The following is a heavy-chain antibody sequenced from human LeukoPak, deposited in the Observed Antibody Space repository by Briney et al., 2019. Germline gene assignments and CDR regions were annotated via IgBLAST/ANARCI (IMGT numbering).Heavy chain of an antibody. CDR1: GGSISSGGYY. D-gene: IGHD2-2*02. CDR2: IYYSGST. Sequence: SETLSLTCTVSGGSISSGGYYWSWIRQHPGKGLEWIGYIYYSGSTYYNPSLKSRVTISVDTSKNQFSLKLSSVTAADTAVYYCARGYCSSTSCYMRGAGDWFDPWGQGTLVTVSS. J-gene: IGHJ5*02. V-gene: IGHV4-31*03. CDR3: ARGYCSSTSCYMRGAGDWFDP.